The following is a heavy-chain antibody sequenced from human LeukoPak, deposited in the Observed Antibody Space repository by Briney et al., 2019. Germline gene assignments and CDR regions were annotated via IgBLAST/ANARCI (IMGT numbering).Heavy chain of an antibody. CDR2: INTSGAST. Sequence: GWSLRLSCAASGFTFYSYAMAWLRQAPGKGLEWVSGINTSGASTHYADSVKGRFTMSRDNSKNALYLQMNSLRAEDTAVYYCAKVLLEYCSGNTCFFFDYWGQGSLVTVSS. CDR3: AKVLLEYCSGNTCFFFDY. J-gene: IGHJ4*02. V-gene: IGHV3-23*01. D-gene: IGHD2-15*01. CDR1: GFTFYSYA.